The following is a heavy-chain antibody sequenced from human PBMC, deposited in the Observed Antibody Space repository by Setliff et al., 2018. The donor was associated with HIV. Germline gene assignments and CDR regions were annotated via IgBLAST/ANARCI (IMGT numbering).Heavy chain of an antibody. D-gene: IGHD2-15*01. J-gene: IGHJ4*02. Sequence: GGSLRLSCSASGFSFSKYAMHWVRQAPGKGLEYVSDISSSSSYTNYADSVKGRFTISRDNAKNSLYLQMNSLRAEDTAVYYCARDTVGLDYWGQGTLVTVSS. CDR1: GFSFSKYA. CDR3: ARDTVGLDY. V-gene: IGHV3-11*05. CDR2: ISSSSSYT.